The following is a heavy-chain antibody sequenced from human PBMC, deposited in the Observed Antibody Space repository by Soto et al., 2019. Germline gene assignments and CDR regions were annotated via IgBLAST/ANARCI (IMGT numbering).Heavy chain of an antibody. CDR2: ISGNGAYV. J-gene: IGHJ4*02. Sequence: PXGSLRLSIEASGFTFNIYPINWVRQAPGKGLQWVSSISGNGAYVYYADSVRGRFTVYRDNAKNSVFLLMDSLRPEDTGVYFCTRGPDDWGQGTLVTVSS. V-gene: IGHV3-21*06. CDR3: TRGPDD. CDR1: GFTFNIYP.